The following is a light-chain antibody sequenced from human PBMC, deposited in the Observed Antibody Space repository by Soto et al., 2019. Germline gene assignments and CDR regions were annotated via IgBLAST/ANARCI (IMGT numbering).Light chain of an antibody. J-gene: IGKJ1*01. Sequence: DIQMTQSPSTLSGSVGDRFAITCRASQTISSWLAWYQQKQGKAPKXXIYKASTLKSGVPSRFSGSVSGTEGTITISSLQKDDGSTYYCQHHNSYSEAFGQGTKVDI. CDR2: KAS. CDR1: QTISSW. CDR3: QHHNSYSEA. V-gene: IGKV1-5*03.